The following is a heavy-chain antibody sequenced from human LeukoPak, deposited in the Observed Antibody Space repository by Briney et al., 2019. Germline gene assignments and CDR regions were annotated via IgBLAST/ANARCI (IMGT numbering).Heavy chain of an antibody. CDR3: GRGGYSTPYDAFDI. CDR2: ICPGDSDT. D-gene: IGHD2-21*01. Sequence: GESLKISCQGSGYSFTTYWIGWVRQMPGKGLEWTGIICPGDSDTRYNPSFQGQVTISADKSISTAYLQWSSLKASDTAMYYCGRGGYSTPYDAFDIWGQGTMVTVSS. V-gene: IGHV5-51*01. CDR1: GYSFTTYW. J-gene: IGHJ3*02.